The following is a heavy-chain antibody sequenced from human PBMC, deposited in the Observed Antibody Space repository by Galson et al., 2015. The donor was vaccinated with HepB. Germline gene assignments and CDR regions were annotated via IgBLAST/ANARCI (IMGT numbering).Heavy chain of an antibody. D-gene: IGHD6-6*01. J-gene: IGHJ1*01. CDR3: ASTPCWRSQYFQH. CDR2: ISYDGSSK. Sequence: SLRLSCAASGFTFSNYAMYWVRQAPGKGLEWVALISYDGSSKYYADSVKGRFTISRDNSKNTVYLQMNSLRAEDTAVYYCASTPCWRSQYFQHWGQGTLVTVSS. V-gene: IGHV3-30*04. CDR1: GFTFSNYA.